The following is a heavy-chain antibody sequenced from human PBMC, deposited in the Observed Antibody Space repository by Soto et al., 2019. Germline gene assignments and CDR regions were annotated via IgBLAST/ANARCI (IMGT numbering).Heavy chain of an antibody. CDR1: GFTFSSYW. CDR3: ARGYSNFEDYYYYMDV. J-gene: IGHJ6*03. Sequence: GGSLRLSCAASGFTFSSYWMSWVRQAPGKGLEWVANIKQDGSEKYYVDSVKGRFTISRDNAKNSLYLQMNSLRAEDTAVYYCARGYSNFEDYYYYMDVWGKGTTVTVSS. D-gene: IGHD4-4*01. V-gene: IGHV3-7*01. CDR2: IKQDGSEK.